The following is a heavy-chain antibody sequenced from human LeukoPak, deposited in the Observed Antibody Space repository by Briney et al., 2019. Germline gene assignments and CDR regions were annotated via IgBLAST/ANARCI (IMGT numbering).Heavy chain of an antibody. CDR2: ISSSGSTI. CDR3: ARSGIAARRRGDWYFDL. V-gene: IGHV3-48*03. Sequence: GGSLRLSCAASGFTFSSCEMNWVRQAPGKGLEWVSYISSSGSTIYYADSVKGRFTISRDNAKNSLYLQMNSLRAEDTAVYYCARSGIAARRRGDWYFDLWGRGTLVTVSS. D-gene: IGHD6-6*01. CDR1: GFTFSSCE. J-gene: IGHJ2*01.